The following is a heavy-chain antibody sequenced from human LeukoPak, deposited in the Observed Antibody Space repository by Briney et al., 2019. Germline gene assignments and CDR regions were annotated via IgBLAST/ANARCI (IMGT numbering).Heavy chain of an antibody. D-gene: IGHD6-19*01. V-gene: IGHV3-9*01. Sequence: GGSLRLSCAASGLTFDDYAMHWVRQPPGKGLEWVSSISWNSGSIGYADSVKGRFTISRDNAKNSLYLQMNSLRAEDTALYYCAKGYSSGWLTPYYYFDYWGQGTLVTVSS. CDR3: AKGYSSGWLTPYYYFDY. J-gene: IGHJ4*02. CDR1: GLTFDDYA. CDR2: ISWNSGSI.